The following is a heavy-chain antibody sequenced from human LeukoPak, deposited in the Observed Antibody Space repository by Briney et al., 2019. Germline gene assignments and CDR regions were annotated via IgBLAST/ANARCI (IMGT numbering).Heavy chain of an antibody. Sequence: ASVKVSCKASGYTFTGYYMHWVRQAPGQGLEWMGWINPNSGGTNYAQKFKGRVTMTRETSISTDCMELNGLRSDDTAVYYCAAYYNGSGSSGADWFDPWGQGTQVTVSS. D-gene: IGHD3-10*01. CDR1: GYTFTGYY. CDR3: AAYYNGSGSSGADWFDP. J-gene: IGHJ5*02. CDR2: INPNSGGT. V-gene: IGHV1-2*02.